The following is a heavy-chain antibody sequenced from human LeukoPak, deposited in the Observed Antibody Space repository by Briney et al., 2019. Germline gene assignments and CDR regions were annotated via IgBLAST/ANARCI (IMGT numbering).Heavy chain of an antibody. CDR3: ARGRGYSYGYLVARYFDL. CDR1: GGSFSGYY. J-gene: IGHJ2*01. CDR2: INHSGST. V-gene: IGHV4-34*01. D-gene: IGHD5-18*01. Sequence: SETLSLTCAVYGGSFSGYYWSWIRQPPGKGLEWIGEINHSGSTNYNPSLKSRVTISVDTSNNQFSLKLSSVTAADTAVYYCARGRGYSYGYLVARYFDLWGRGTLVTVSS.